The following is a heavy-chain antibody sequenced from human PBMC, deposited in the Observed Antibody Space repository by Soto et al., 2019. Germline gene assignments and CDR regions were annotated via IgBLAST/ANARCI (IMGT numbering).Heavy chain of an antibody. D-gene: IGHD5-12*01. CDR1: GFTFSSYA. CDR2: ISGSGGST. Sequence: PGGSLRLSCAASGFTFSSYAMSWVRQAPGKGLEWVSAISGSGGSTYYADSVKGRFTISRDNSKNTLYLQMNSLRAEDTAVYYCANGGDGYNASPYYFDHWGQGTLVTVSS. J-gene: IGHJ4*02. V-gene: IGHV3-23*01. CDR3: ANGGDGYNASPYYFDH.